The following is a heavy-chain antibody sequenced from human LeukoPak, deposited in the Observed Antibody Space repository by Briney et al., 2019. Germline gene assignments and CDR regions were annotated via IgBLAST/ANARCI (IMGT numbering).Heavy chain of an antibody. CDR2: IYYSGST. Sequence: PSETLSLTCTVSGGSFSSSSYYWGWIRQPPGKGLEWIGTIYYSGSTYSNPPLKSRATITVNTAKNQYSVKVSSVTAADTAVYYCASRLGGAKSAFWGQGALVTVSS. V-gene: IGHV4-39*01. D-gene: IGHD1-26*01. CDR1: GGSFSSSSYY. CDR3: ASRLGGAKSAF. J-gene: IGHJ4*02.